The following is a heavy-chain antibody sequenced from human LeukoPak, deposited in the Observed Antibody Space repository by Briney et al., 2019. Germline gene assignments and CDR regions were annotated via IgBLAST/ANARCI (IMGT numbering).Heavy chain of an antibody. V-gene: IGHV5-51*01. CDR1: GYTFTTYW. CDR3: AGRTLGATYDY. Sequence: GESLKISCKGSGYTFTTYWIGWVRQTPGKGLEWMGIIYPSDSDTRYSPSFKGQVTISADKSISTAYLQWTTLEASDTAIYYCAGRTLGATYDYWGQGTLVTVSS. J-gene: IGHJ4*02. CDR2: IYPSDSDT. D-gene: IGHD1-26*01.